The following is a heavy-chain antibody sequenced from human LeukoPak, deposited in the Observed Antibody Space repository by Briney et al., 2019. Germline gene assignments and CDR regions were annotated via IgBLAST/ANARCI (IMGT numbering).Heavy chain of an antibody. V-gene: IGHV3-21*01. D-gene: IGHD4-17*01. Sequence: GGSLRLSCAASGFTFSSYSMNWVRQAPGKGLEWVSSISSSSSYIYYADSVKGRFTISRDNAKNSLYLQMNSLRAKDTAVYYCARGKTTVTTWFDPWGQGTLVTVSS. CDR1: GFTFSSYS. J-gene: IGHJ5*02. CDR2: ISSSSSYI. CDR3: ARGKTTVTTWFDP.